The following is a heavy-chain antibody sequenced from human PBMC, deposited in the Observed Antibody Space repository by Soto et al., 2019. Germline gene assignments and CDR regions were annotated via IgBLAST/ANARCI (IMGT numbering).Heavy chain of an antibody. J-gene: IGHJ6*03. CDR1: GFTFRNYD. D-gene: IGHD2-2*01. V-gene: IGHV3-13*01. Sequence: GGSLRLSCEASGFTFRNYDMHLVRQVSGKGLEWVSAIGTAGDTYYPGSVKGRFTISREDAKNSLYLQMNSLRAGDTAVYYCARGYCSSTSCHYYFYYYMDVWGKGTTVTVSS. CDR3: ARGYCSSTSCHYYFYYYMDV. CDR2: IGTAGDT.